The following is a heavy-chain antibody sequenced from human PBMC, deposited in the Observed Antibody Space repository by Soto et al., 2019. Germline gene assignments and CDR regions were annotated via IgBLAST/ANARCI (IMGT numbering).Heavy chain of an antibody. CDR3: AKSDVLRLLVLYY. V-gene: IGHV3-23*01. CDR2: ISGSGGST. J-gene: IGHJ4*02. CDR1: GFTFSSYA. Sequence: LRLSCAASGFTFSSYAMSWVRQAPGKGLEWVSAISGSGGSTYYADSVKGRFTISRDNSKNTLYLQMNSLRADDSAVYYCAKSDVLRLLVLYYWSQGTLVTVSS. D-gene: IGHD3-3*01.